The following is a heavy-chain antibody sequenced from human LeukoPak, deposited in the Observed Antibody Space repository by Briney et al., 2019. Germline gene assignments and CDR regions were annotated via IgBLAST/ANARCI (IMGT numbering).Heavy chain of an antibody. CDR2: IYYSGST. D-gene: IGHD3-3*01. CDR1: GGSISSYY. V-gene: IGHV4-59*01. CDR3: ARGVSDFWSGYLYYYYMDV. Sequence: SETLSLTCTVSGGSISSYYWSWIRQPPGKGLEWIGYIYYSGSTNYNPSLKSRVTISVDTSKNQFSLKLSSVTAADTAVYYCARGVSDFWSGYLYYYYMDVWGNGTTVTVSS. J-gene: IGHJ6*03.